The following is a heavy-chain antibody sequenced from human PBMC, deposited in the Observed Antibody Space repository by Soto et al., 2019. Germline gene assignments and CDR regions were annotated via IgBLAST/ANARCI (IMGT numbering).Heavy chain of an antibody. CDR2: IYYSGST. J-gene: IGHJ4*02. CDR3: ASTRPERGYSGYNPMVHYYFDY. D-gene: IGHD5-12*01. V-gene: IGHV4-59*01. CDR1: GGSISSYY. Sequence: QVQLQESGPGLVKPSETLSLTCTVSGGSISSYYWSWIRQPPGKGLEWIGYIYYSGSTNYNPSLMSRVTISVDTSKNQFSLKLSSVTAADTAVYYCASTRPERGYSGYNPMVHYYFDYWGQGTLVTVSS.